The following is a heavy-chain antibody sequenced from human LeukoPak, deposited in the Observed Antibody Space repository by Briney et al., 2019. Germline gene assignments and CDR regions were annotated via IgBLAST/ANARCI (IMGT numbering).Heavy chain of an antibody. V-gene: IGHV4-59*01. CDR3: ARNAYNWNCEGFYYYYGMDV. CDR1: GGSISSYY. J-gene: IGHJ6*02. D-gene: IGHD1-7*01. Sequence: PSETLSLTCTVSGGSISSYYWSWIRQPPGKGLEWIGYIYYSGSTNYNPSLKSRVTISVDTSKNQFSLKLSSVTAADTAVYYCARNAYNWNCEGFYYYYGMDVWGQGTMVTVSS. CDR2: IYYSGST.